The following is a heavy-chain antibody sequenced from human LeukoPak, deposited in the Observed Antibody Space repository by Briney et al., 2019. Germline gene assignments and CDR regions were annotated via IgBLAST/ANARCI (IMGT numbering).Heavy chain of an antibody. D-gene: IGHD4-17*01. CDR1: GFTFSSYA. V-gene: IGHV3-23*01. CDR3: AKGTQYGDYVLGY. Sequence: GGSLRLSCAASGFTFSSYAMTWVRQAPGKGLEWVSGIGASGGTYYADSVKGRFAISRDNSKNTLYLQMNSLSAEDTAVYYCAKGTQYGDYVLGYWGQGTLVTVSS. CDR2: IGASGGT. J-gene: IGHJ4*02.